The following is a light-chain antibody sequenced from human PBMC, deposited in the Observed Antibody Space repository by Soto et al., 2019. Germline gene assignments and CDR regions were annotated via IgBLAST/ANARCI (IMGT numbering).Light chain of an antibody. CDR3: QQYNFPSRT. Sequence: DLQMTQSPSTLSASVGDTVTITCRASQSISTWLAWYQQKPGKAPKLLIYKASSLQSGVPSRFSAIGSGTEFTLTISSLQPDDFATYYCQQYNFPSRTFGQGTKVEIK. CDR2: KAS. V-gene: IGKV1-5*03. J-gene: IGKJ1*01. CDR1: QSISTW.